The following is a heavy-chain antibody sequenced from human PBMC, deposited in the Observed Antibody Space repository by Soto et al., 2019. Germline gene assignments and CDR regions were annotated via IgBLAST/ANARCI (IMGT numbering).Heavy chain of an antibody. CDR3: ARDLSGDYGALDT. D-gene: IGHD4-17*01. CDR1: GFTFSTYG. Sequence: GGSLRLSCTPSGFTFSTYGMHWARQAPGKGLEWVAVIWYDGSNKVYADSVKGRFTISRDNSKNTLYLQMNSLRAEDTAVYYCARDLSGDYGALDTWGQGTMVTVS. V-gene: IGHV3-33*01. J-gene: IGHJ3*02. CDR2: IWYDGSNK.